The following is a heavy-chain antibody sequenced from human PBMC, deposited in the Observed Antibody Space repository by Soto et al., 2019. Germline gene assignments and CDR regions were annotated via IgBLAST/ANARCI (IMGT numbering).Heavy chain of an antibody. J-gene: IGHJ6*02. CDR3: ARIRAYYDYVWGSYRYHYYYYGMDV. V-gene: IGHV2-70*01. D-gene: IGHD3-16*02. CDR2: IDWDDDK. CDR1: GFSLSTSGMC. Sequence: SGPTLVNPTQTLTLTCTFSGFSLSTSGMCVSWIRQPPGKALEWLALIDWDDDKYYSTSLKTRLTISKDTSKNQVVLTMTNMDPVDTATYYCARIRAYYDYVWGSYRYHYYYYGMDVWGQGTTVTVSS.